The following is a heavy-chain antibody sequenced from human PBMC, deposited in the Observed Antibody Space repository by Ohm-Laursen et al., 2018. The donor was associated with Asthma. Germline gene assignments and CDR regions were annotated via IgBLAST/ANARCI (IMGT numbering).Heavy chain of an antibody. V-gene: IGHV1-24*01. Sequence: GASVKVSCKASGGTFSSYAISWVRQAPGQGLEWMGGFDPEDGETIYAQKFQGRVTMTEDTSTDTAYMELSSLRSEDTAVYYCATSGPTYYDYVWGSYRPFDYWGQGTLVTVSS. J-gene: IGHJ4*02. CDR3: ATSGPTYYDYVWGSYRPFDY. D-gene: IGHD3-16*02. CDR1: GGTFSSYA. CDR2: FDPEDGET.